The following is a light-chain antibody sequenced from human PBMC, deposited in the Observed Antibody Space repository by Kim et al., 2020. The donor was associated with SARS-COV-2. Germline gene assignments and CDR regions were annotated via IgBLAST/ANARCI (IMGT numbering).Light chain of an antibody. CDR2: YPS. Sequence: SYELTQPPSVSLAPGETARISCGGNNIGSKSVHWYQQKPGQAPVLAIYYPSDRPSGIPDRFSGSNSGNTATLTISRVEAGDEADYYCQAWHSSSGVFGGG. CDR3: QAWHSSSGV. J-gene: IGLJ3*02. CDR1: NIGSKS. V-gene: IGLV3-21*04.